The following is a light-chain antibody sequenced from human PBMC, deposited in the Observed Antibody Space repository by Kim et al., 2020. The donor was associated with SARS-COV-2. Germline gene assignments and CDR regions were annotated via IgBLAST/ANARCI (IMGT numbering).Light chain of an antibody. CDR3: SSRDSSGDRVV. Sequence: SSELTQDPAVSVALGQTVRLTCQGDSLRKYYATWYQQRPGQAPTLVLYGKYDRPSGIPDRFSGSASGNTASLTITGAQAEDEADYYCSSRDSSGDRVVFGGGTQLTVL. CDR2: GKY. J-gene: IGLJ2*01. CDR1: SLRKYY. V-gene: IGLV3-19*01.